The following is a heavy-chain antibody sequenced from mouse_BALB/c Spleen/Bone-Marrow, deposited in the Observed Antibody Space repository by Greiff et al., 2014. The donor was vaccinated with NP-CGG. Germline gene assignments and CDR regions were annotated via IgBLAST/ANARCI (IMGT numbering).Heavy chain of an antibody. CDR3: AKGGNYRYDFDY. D-gene: IGHD2-14*01. CDR2: INPYNDGT. J-gene: IGHJ2*01. CDR1: GYTFTSYV. V-gene: IGHV1-14*01. Sequence: VQLQQSGPELVKPGASVKMSCKASGYTFTSYVMHWVKQKPGQGLEWIGYINPYNDGTKYNEKFKGMATLTSDRSSSTAYMELSSLTSEDSAVYYCAKGGNYRYDFDYWGPRHHSHSLL.